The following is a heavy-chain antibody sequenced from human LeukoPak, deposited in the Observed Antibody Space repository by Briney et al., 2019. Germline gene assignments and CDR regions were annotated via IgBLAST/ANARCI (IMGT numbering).Heavy chain of an antibody. V-gene: IGHV4-34*01. D-gene: IGHD1-14*01. Sequence: SETLSLTCAVYGGSFSGYYWSWIRQPPGKGLEWIGEINHSGSTNYNPSLKSRVTISVDTSKNQFSLKLSSVTAADTAVYYCATRRAFYGMDVWGKGTTVTVSS. CDR1: GGSFSGYY. J-gene: IGHJ6*04. CDR3: ATRRAFYGMDV. CDR2: INHSGST.